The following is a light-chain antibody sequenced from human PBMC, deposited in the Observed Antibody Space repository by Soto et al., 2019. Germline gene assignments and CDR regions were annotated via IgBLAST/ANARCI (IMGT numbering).Light chain of an antibody. J-gene: IGKJ1*01. CDR3: QQYGSSPGT. V-gene: IGKV3-20*01. CDR1: ERLSSVY. CDR2: GAS. Sequence: EIVLTQSPGTLSLSPGERATLSCRASERLSSVYLAWYQQRPGQPPRLLIYGASNRATGIPDRFSGSGSGTDFTLIITRMEPEDFAVYYCQQYGSSPGTFGQGTKVDIK.